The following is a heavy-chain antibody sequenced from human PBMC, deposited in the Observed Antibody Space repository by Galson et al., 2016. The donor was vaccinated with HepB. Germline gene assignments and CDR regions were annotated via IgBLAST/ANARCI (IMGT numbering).Heavy chain of an antibody. CDR1: GYTFTSYY. J-gene: IGHJ5*01. CDR3: ARGPTYYYGSGGYYET. V-gene: IGHV1-46*01. CDR2: INPTGGGT. D-gene: IGHD3-10*01. Sequence: SVKVSCKASGYTFTSYYMHWVRQVPGQGLEWMGIINPTGGGTSYAQKFQGRVTMTRDTSTSTVYMELSSLRSEDTAVYYCARGPTYYYGSGGYYETWGQGVLVAVSS.